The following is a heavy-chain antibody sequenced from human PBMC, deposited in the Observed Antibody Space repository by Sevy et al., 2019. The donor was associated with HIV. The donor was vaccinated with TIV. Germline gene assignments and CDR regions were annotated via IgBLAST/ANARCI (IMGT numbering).Heavy chain of an antibody. V-gene: IGHV3-21*01. J-gene: IGHJ4*02. CDR2: ISDDSRYI. Sequence: GGSLRLSCAASGFTFRSYSMNWVRQAPAKGLEWLSSISDDSRYIYYSDSVKGRFTISRANAKSALYLQMNSLRVEDTAIYYCARDFTIFGVVSGIDYWGQGNLVTVSS. CDR3: ARDFTIFGVVSGIDY. D-gene: IGHD3-3*01. CDR1: GFTFRSYS.